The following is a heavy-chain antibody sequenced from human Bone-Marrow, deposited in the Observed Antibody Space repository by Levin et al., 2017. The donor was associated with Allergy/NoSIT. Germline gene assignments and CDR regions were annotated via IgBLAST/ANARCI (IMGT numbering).Heavy chain of an antibody. D-gene: IGHD3-10*01. Sequence: PGESLKISCAASGFTFSSYAMHWVRQAPGKGLEWVAVISYDGSNKYYADSVKGRSTISRDNSKNTLYLQMNSLRAEDTAVYYCARDLDWGTMVRGVIDYGMDVWGQGTTVTVSS. V-gene: IGHV3-30-3*01. J-gene: IGHJ6*02. CDR3: ARDLDWGTMVRGVIDYGMDV. CDR2: ISYDGSNK. CDR1: GFTFSSYA.